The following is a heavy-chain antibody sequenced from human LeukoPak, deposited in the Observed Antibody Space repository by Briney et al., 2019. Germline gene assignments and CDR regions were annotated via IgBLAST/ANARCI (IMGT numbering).Heavy chain of an antibody. J-gene: IGHJ3*02. D-gene: IGHD4-17*01. V-gene: IGHV4-59*11. CDR1: VDSFSSHY. CDR3: ARDLVTVTKGFDI. Sequence: SETLSLTCAVSVDSFSSHYWTWIRQPPGKGLEWIGYISYIGSTNYNPSLKSRVTISIDTSKNQFSLKLSSVTAADTAVYYCARDLVTVTKGFDIWGQGTMVSVSS. CDR2: ISYIGST.